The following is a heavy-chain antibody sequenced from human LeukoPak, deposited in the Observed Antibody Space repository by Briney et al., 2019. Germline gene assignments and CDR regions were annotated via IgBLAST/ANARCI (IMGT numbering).Heavy chain of an antibody. CDR2: ISYDGGIK. V-gene: IGHV3-30*14. D-gene: IGHD3-22*01. CDR1: GFTLSSYA. Sequence: AGGSPRLSCAASGFTLSSYAIHWVRQAPGKGLEWVAVISYDGGIKYYADSVKGRFTISRDSSKNTLYLQINSLRAEDTAVYYCARVPHFRNYYDISPYDYWGQGTLVTVSS. CDR3: ARVPHFRNYYDISPYDY. J-gene: IGHJ4*02.